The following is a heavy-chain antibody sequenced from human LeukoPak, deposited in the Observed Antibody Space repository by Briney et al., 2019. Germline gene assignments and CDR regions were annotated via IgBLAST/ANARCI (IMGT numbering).Heavy chain of an antibody. CDR1: GFTFSSYA. D-gene: IGHD5-18*01. V-gene: IGHV3-21*01. CDR3: ARVGYSYGQFDY. J-gene: IGHJ4*02. CDR2: ISSGQNYI. Sequence: GGSLRLSCAASGFTFSSYAMNWVRQAPGKGLEWVSSISSGQNYIYYADSVKGRFAISRDNAKNSLFLQMNTLRAEDTAVYYCARVGYSYGQFDYWGQGTLVTVSS.